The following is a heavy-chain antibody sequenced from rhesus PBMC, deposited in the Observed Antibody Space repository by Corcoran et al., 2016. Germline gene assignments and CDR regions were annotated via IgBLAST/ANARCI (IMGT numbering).Heavy chain of an antibody. J-gene: IGHJ3*01. CDR1: GGSFSSYW. V-gene: IGHV4-93*02. CDR3: ASPPSIAAAGAMYAFDF. D-gene: IGHD6-25*01. CDR2: IYGSGGST. Sequence: QVQLQESGPGLVKPSETLSLTCAVSGGSFSSYWWSWIRQSPGKGLEGIGGIYGSGGSTEYNPSLKSRVTISIDTSKNQFSLKLSSVTAADTAVYYCASPPSIAAAGAMYAFDFWGQGLRVTVSS.